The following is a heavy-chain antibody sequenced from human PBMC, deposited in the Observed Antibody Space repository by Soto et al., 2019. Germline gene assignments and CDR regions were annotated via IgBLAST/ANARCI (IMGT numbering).Heavy chain of an antibody. CDR3: AGPYVGAAGYPSCHNGMEV. Sequence: GESLKISCKGSGYSFTSYWISWVRQMPGKGLEWMGRIDPSDSYTHYSPSFQGHVPISADKSISTAYLQWSSLKASDTAMYHCAGPYVGAAGYPSCHNGMEVWGRGTTVTVSS. J-gene: IGHJ6*02. CDR1: GYSFTSYW. D-gene: IGHD3-16*01. V-gene: IGHV5-10-1*01. CDR2: IDPSDSYT.